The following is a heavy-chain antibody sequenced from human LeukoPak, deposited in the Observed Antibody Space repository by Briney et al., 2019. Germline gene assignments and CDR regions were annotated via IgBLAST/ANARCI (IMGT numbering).Heavy chain of an antibody. J-gene: IGHJ4*02. CDR3: ARDETVYSTFDY. V-gene: IGHV3-7*01. D-gene: IGHD4-11*01. Sequence: AGGSLRLSCAASGFTFSNYWMSWVRQAPGKGLEWVANIKQDGSEKYYVNSVKGRFTISRDDAKNSLYLQMNSLRAEDTAVYYCARDETVYSTFDYWGQGTLVTVSS. CDR1: GFTFSNYW. CDR2: IKQDGSEK.